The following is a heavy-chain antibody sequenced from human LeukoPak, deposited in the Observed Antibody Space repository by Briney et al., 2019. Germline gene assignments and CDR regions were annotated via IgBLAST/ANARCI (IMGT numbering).Heavy chain of an antibody. Sequence: PSETLSLTCAVYGGSFSGYYWSWIRQPPGKGLEWIGEINHSGSTNYNPSLKSRVTISVDTSENQFSLKLSSVTAADTAVYYCARVRGYGDYVDYWGQGTLVTVSS. CDR1: GGSFSGYY. J-gene: IGHJ4*02. D-gene: IGHD4-17*01. V-gene: IGHV4-34*01. CDR2: INHSGST. CDR3: ARVRGYGDYVDY.